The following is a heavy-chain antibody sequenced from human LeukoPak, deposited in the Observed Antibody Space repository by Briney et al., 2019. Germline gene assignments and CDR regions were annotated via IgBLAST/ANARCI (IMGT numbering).Heavy chain of an antibody. V-gene: IGHV1-69*13. J-gene: IGHJ1*01. D-gene: IGHD2-15*01. CDR1: GGTFSSYA. CDR2: IVPIFGTA. CDR3: AINTPGIVAPEVRDFQH. Sequence: ASVKVSCKASGGTFSSYAISWVRQAPGQGLEWMGGIVPIFGTANYAQKFQGRVTITADESTSTAYMELSSLRSEDTAVYYCAINTPGIVAPEVRDFQHWGQGTLVTVSS.